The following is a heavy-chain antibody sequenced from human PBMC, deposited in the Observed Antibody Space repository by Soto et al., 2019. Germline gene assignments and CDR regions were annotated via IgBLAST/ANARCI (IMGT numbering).Heavy chain of an antibody. CDR1: GGSISSYY. CDR2: TYTSGST. V-gene: IGHV4-4*07. Sequence: SETLSLTCTVSGGSISSYYWSWIRQPAGKGLEWIGRTYTSGSTNYNPSLKSRVTMSVDTSKNQFSLKLSSVTAADTAVYYCARAVQKSAAGYDFRSGTNRFDNWGQGTGGTVAS. D-gene: IGHD3-3*01. CDR3: ARAVQKSAAGYDFRSGTNRFDN. J-gene: IGHJ5*01.